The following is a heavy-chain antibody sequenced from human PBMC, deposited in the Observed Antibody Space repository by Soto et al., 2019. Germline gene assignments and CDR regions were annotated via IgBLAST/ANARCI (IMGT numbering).Heavy chain of an antibody. CDR2: SIPIQGRA. Sequence: QVQLVQSGAEVRKPGSSVKVSCEASGGSFISYIFTWCRKAPGQGLEWMGRSIPIQGRADYALKFQDRVTITADRSTQTVYMELRSLRPEDMALYYCAKSLVFVDHAYMDLWGKGTTVTVSS. D-gene: IGHD2-21*01. CDR1: GGSFISYI. J-gene: IGHJ6*03. CDR3: AKSLVFVDHAYMDL. V-gene: IGHV1-69*02.